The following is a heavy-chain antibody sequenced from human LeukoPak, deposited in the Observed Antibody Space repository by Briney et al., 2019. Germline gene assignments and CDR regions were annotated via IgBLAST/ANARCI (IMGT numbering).Heavy chain of an antibody. Sequence: PSETLSLXCAVSGDSISSEYYGCRIRQPPGKGLERIGSIDHSGSTYYNPSLKSRVTMSVDTSKNQFSLKLSSVTAAATAVYCCVRRGYSGYDLIYWGQGTLVTVSS. CDR3: VRRGYSGYDLIY. D-gene: IGHD5-12*01. CDR1: GDSISSEYY. J-gene: IGHJ4*02. V-gene: IGHV4-38-2*01. CDR2: IDHSGST.